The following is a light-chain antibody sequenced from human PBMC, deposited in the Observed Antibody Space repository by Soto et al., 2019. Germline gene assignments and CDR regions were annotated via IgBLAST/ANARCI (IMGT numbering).Light chain of an antibody. CDR2: AAS. CDR3: QQYSRSPQKMYT. CDR1: QSVSSIY. Sequence: EIVLTQSPGTLSLSPGERATLSRRASQSVSSIYLAWYQQKPGQAPRLVIYAASSRATGIPDRFSGSGSGTDFTLTISRVEPEDFAVYYCQQYSRSPQKMYTFGQGTKLEIK. J-gene: IGKJ2*01. V-gene: IGKV3-20*01.